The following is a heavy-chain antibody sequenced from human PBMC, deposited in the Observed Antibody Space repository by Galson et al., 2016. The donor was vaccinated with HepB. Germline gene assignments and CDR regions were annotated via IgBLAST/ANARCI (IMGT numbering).Heavy chain of an antibody. Sequence: SLRLSCAASGFTFSTYVLHWARQAPGKGLEWLAVISYDGNNKYYADSVKGRFTISRDNSKSTLYLQMNSLRAEDTAVYYCATSYGDNYYRYFDYWGQGTLVTVSS. CDR1: GFTFSTYV. CDR2: ISYDGNNK. D-gene: IGHD4-17*01. J-gene: IGHJ4*02. CDR3: ATSYGDNYYRYFDY. V-gene: IGHV3-30-3*01.